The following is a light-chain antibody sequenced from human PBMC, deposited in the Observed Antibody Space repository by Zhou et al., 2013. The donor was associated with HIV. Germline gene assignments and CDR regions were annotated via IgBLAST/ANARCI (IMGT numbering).Light chain of an antibody. CDR2: KAS. V-gene: IGKV1-5*03. CDR3: QQSYSTPYT. Sequence: DIQMTQSPSTLSASVGDRVTITCRASQSISTWLAWYQQKPGKIPDLLIYKASTLESGVPSRFSGSGSGTDFTLTISSLQPEDFATYYCQQSYSTPYTFGQGTKLEIK. CDR1: QSISTW. J-gene: IGKJ2*01.